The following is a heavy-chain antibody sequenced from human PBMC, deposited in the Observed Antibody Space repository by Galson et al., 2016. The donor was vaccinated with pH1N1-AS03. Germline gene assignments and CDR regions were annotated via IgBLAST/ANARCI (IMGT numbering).Heavy chain of an antibody. V-gene: IGHV3-33*01. D-gene: IGHD6-19*01. J-gene: IGHJ4*02. CDR2: LRYDGTNK. CDR1: GFSFRSYG. CDR3: ARMQWLLPQYYFNC. Sequence: SLRLSCAASGFSFRSYGMYWVRQAPGKGLEWVAVLRYDGTNKHYADPVKGRFTISRDNAKNTLDLQMNSLTAEDTAVYFCARMQWLLPQYYFNCWGQGTLVTVSS.